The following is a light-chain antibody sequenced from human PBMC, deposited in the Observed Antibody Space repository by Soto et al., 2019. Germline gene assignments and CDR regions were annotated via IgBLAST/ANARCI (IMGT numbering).Light chain of an antibody. CDR1: QSVRNNY. V-gene: IGKV3-20*01. J-gene: IGKJ1*01. CDR2: DAS. Sequence: EIVLTQSPGTLSLSPGERATLSCRASQSVRNNYLAWYQQRPGQAPRLVIYDASNRATDIPDRFSGSGSGTDFTLTINRLEPEDFAVYYCQQYDYSPRTFGQGTKVDIK. CDR3: QQYDYSPRT.